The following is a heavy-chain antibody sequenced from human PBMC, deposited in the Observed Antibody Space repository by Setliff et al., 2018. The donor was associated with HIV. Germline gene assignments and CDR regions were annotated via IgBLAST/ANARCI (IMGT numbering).Heavy chain of an antibody. CDR2: IYQNGNT. J-gene: IGHJ4*02. Sequence: PSETLSLTCSVSGYFISNGYYWGWIRQPPGKGLEWVGTIYQNGNTYYSPPLESRVSVSMDMSRNQFSVKLNSATAADTAVYYCARQAWHYDRDGYFIDYWGQGKLVTVSS. CDR1: GYFISNGYY. CDR3: ARQAWHYDRDGYFIDY. V-gene: IGHV4-38-2*02. D-gene: IGHD3-22*01.